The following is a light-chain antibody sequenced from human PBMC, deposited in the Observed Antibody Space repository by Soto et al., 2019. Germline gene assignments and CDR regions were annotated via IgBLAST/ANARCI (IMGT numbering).Light chain of an antibody. Sequence: EIVMTQSPATLSVSPGERATLSCRASQSVSSNLAWYQQKPGQAPRLLIYGASTRATGIPARFSGSGSGTEFTLTISSLQSEDFAVYYCQQRSNWTFGQGTKV. V-gene: IGKV3-15*01. CDR1: QSVSSN. CDR2: GAS. J-gene: IGKJ1*01. CDR3: QQRSNWT.